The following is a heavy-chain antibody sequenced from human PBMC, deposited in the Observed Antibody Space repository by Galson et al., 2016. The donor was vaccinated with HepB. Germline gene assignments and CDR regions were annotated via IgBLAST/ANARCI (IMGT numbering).Heavy chain of an antibody. J-gene: IGHJ5*01. CDR3: ARGRDPYCSGGRCFSGNWFDS. CDR2: IYDSGST. Sequence: TLSLTCSVSGGSISSPVHPWHWIRQRPGNGLEWIGYIYDSGSTNYTPSLMSRISISIDTSKMHFSLKLTSVTAADTAIYYCARGRDPYCSGGRCFSGNWFDSWGQGTLVTVSS. CDR1: GGSISSPVHP. V-gene: IGHV4-31*03. D-gene: IGHD2-15*01.